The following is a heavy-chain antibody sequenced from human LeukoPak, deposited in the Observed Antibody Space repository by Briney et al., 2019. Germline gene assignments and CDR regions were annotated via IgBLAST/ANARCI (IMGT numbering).Heavy chain of an antibody. J-gene: IGHJ4*02. Sequence: GGSLRLSCAASGFTFSSYAMSWVRQAPGKGLEWVSGISGSDDNTYYADSVKGRFTISRDNSKNTLYVQVNSLGTEDTAAYYCAKGSYYDSSGSFYFDYWGQGTLVTVSS. D-gene: IGHD3-22*01. CDR1: GFTFSSYA. CDR3: AKGSYYDSSGSFYFDY. CDR2: ISGSDDNT. V-gene: IGHV3-23*01.